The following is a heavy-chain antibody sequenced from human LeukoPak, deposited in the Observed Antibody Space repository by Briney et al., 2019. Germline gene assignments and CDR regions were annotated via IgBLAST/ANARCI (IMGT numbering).Heavy chain of an antibody. CDR3: ARDVFVVVVAATREHYYYYMDV. CDR1: GYTFTDYY. Sequence: ASVKVSCKASGYTFTDYYMHWVRQAPGQGLEWMGWINPNSGGTNYAQKFQGRVTMTRDTSISTAYMELSRLRSDDTAVYYCARDVFVVVVAATREHYYYYMDVWGKGTTVTVSS. V-gene: IGHV1-2*02. J-gene: IGHJ6*03. D-gene: IGHD2-15*01. CDR2: INPNSGGT.